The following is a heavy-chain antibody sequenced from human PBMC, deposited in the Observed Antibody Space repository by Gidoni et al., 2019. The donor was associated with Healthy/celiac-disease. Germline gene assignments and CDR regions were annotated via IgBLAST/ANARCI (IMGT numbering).Heavy chain of an antibody. CDR1: GFTFSSYW. D-gene: IGHD3-22*01. V-gene: IGHV3-7*01. J-gene: IGHJ3*02. CDR3: ARDYYDSSGYYFVGDGAFDI. Sequence: EVQLVESGGGLVQPGGSLRLSCAASGFTFSSYWMSWVRQAPGKGLEWVANIKQDGSEKYYVDSVKGRFTISRDNAKNSLYLQMNSLRAEDTAVYYCARDYYDSSGYYFVGDGAFDIWGQGTMVTVSS. CDR2: IKQDGSEK.